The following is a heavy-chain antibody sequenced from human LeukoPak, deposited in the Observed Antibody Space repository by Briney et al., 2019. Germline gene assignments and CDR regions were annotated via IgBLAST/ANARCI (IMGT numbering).Heavy chain of an antibody. J-gene: IGHJ6*02. CDR1: GYTFINHD. D-gene: IGHD2-2*01. Sequence: ASVKVSCKGYGYTFINHDIDWVRQAAGQGLEWMGWMNSNSGNTGYAQKFQGRVTFTRDTSISTAYMELYSLTSDDTAVYYCASAGYCSSTSCYAYYYYGVDVWGQGTTVTVSS. CDR3: ASAGYCSSTSCYAYYYYGVDV. CDR2: MNSNSGNT. V-gene: IGHV1-8*03.